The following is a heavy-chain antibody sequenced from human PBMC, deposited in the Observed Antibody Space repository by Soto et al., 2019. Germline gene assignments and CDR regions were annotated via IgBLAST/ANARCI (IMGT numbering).Heavy chain of an antibody. J-gene: IGHJ4*02. CDR2: INHSGST. Sequence: PSETLSLTCAVYGGSFSGYYWSWIRQPPGKGLEWIGEINHSGSTNYNPSLKSRVTISVDTSKNQFSLKLSSVTAADTAVYYCARCSIISSSPFDYWGQGTLVTVSS. V-gene: IGHV4-34*01. D-gene: IGHD6-13*01. CDR3: ARCSIISSSPFDY. CDR1: GGSFSGYY.